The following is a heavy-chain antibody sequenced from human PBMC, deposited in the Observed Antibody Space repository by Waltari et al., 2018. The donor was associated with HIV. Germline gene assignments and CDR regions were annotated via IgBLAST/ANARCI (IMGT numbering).Heavy chain of an antibody. CDR1: GFTFSSYW. Sequence: EVQLVESGGGSVQPGGSLRLSCAASGFTFSSYWMHWVRQAPGKGLVWASRNNSDGSSTSEADSVKVRFTTSRDNAKNTGYLQMSSLRAEDTAVYYCARAGRDGKLPPDYWGQGTLVTVSS. V-gene: IGHV3-74*01. J-gene: IGHJ4*02. CDR2: NNSDGSST. D-gene: IGHD1-26*01. CDR3: ARAGRDGKLPPDY.